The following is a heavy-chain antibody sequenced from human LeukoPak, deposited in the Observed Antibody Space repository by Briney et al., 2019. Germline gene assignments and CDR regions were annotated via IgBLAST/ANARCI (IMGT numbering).Heavy chain of an antibody. D-gene: IGHD1-14*01. CDR2: IVGDASKM. J-gene: IGHJ6*03. Sequence: GGSLRLSCAASGFKFSDSWMTWVRQAPGKGLEWVSSIVGDASKMYYADSVKGRFTISSDGSRNMLFLHMSRLRAEDTAIYYCARQPYNYYYLDVWGKGTTVTVSS. CDR3: ARQPYNYYYLDV. CDR1: GFKFSDSW. V-gene: IGHV3-23*01.